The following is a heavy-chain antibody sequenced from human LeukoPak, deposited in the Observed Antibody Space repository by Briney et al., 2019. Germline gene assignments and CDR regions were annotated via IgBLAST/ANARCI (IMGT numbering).Heavy chain of an antibody. D-gene: IGHD5-18*01. CDR1: GGSISSYY. Sequence: PSETLSLTCTVSGGSISSYYWSWIRQPPGKGLEWIGYIYYSGSTNYNPSLKSRVTISVDTSKNQFSLKLSSVTAADTAVYYCARLRGYSYGPKLYYFDYWGQGTLVTVSS. J-gene: IGHJ4*02. CDR2: IYYSGST. V-gene: IGHV4-59*08. CDR3: ARLRGYSYGPKLYYFDY.